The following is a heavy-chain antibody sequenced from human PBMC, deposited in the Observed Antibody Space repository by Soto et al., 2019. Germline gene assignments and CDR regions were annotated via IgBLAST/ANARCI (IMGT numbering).Heavy chain of an antibody. J-gene: IGHJ4*02. V-gene: IGHV4-59*01. Sequence: PLETLSLTCTVSGGSISSYYWSWIRQPPGKGLEWIGYIYYSGSTNYNPSLKSRVTISVDTSKNQFSLKLSSVTAADTAVYYCARDRRNQAASYFDYWGQGTLVTVSS. CDR1: GGSISSYY. CDR2: IYYSGST. CDR3: ARDRRNQAASYFDY. D-gene: IGHD1-1*01.